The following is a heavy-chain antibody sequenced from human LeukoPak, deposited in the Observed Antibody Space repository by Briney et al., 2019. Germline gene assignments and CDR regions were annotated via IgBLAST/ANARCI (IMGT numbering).Heavy chain of an antibody. CDR3: ARDRSYYGFRHTFDI. J-gene: IGHJ3*02. V-gene: IGHV4-30-2*01. CDR1: GGSISSGGYS. D-gene: IGHD1-26*01. CDR2: IYHSGST. Sequence: SQTLSLTCAVSGGSISSGGYSWSWIRQPPGKGLEWIGYIYHSGSTYYNPSLKSRVTISVDRSKNQFSLKLSSVTAADTAVYYCARDRSYYGFRHTFDIWGQGTLVTVSS.